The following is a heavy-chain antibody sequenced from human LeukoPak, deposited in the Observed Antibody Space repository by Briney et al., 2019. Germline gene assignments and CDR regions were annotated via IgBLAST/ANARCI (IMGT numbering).Heavy chain of an antibody. CDR3: AREAPGYYGSGSYYLDY. J-gene: IGHJ4*02. V-gene: IGHV4-61*02. D-gene: IGHD3-10*01. Sequence: KPSQTLSLTCTVSGGSISSGSYYWSWIRQPAGKGLEWIGRIYTSGSTNYNPSLKSRVTISVDTSKNQFSLKLSSVTAADTAVYYCAREAPGYYGSGSYYLDYWGQGTLVTVSS. CDR1: GGSISSGSYY. CDR2: IYTSGST.